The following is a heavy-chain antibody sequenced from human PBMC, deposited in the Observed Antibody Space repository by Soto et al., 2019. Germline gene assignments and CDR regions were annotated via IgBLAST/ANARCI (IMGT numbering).Heavy chain of an antibody. D-gene: IGHD5-12*01. V-gene: IGHV1-69*13. J-gene: IGHJ4*02. Sequence: ASVKVSCKTSGGTFSSYAISWVRQAPGQGLEWMGGIVPIVDTSTYAQKFQGRVTITADESTSTVYMGLSSMRSDDTAVYYCVSVVAIPASPDTGGQETLVTVSS. CDR2: IVPIVDTS. CDR3: VSVVAIPASPDT. CDR1: GGTFSSYA.